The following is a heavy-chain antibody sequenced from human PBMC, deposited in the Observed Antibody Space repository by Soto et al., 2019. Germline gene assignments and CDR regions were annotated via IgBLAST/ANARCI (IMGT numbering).Heavy chain of an antibody. Sequence: PGGSLRLSCAASGFTFSSYAMGWVRQAPGKGLEWVSAISGSGGSTYYADSVKGRFTISRDNSKNTLYLQMNSLRAEDTAVYYCAKDSSMYYYGSGDTRTYYYYGMDVWGQGTTVTVSS. V-gene: IGHV3-23*01. CDR2: ISGSGGST. D-gene: IGHD3-10*01. J-gene: IGHJ6*02. CDR3: AKDSSMYYYGSGDTRTYYYYGMDV. CDR1: GFTFSSYA.